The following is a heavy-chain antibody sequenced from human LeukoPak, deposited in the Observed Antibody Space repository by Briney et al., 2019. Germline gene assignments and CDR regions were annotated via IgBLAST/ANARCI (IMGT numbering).Heavy chain of an antibody. Sequence: PGGSLRLSCAASGFTFSTYEMNWVRQAPGKGLEWVSYSSVSGSSIYYADSVKGRFTISRDNAKNSLYLQMNSLRAEDTAVYYCAREMGPVGAETGDAFDIWGQGTMVTVSS. CDR1: GFTFSTYE. D-gene: IGHD1-26*01. J-gene: IGHJ3*02. V-gene: IGHV3-48*03. CDR2: SSVSGSSI. CDR3: AREMGPVGAETGDAFDI.